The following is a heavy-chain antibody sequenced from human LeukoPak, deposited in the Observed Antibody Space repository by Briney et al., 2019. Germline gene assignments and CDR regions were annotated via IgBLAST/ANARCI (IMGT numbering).Heavy chain of an antibody. Sequence: ASVKVSCKASGYTFTGYYMHWVRQAPGQGLEWMGWINPNSGGTNYAQKLQGRVTMTRDTSISTAYMELSRLRSDDTAVYYCARETTVTTDLGYWGQGTLVTVSS. J-gene: IGHJ4*02. CDR2: INPNSGGT. CDR1: GYTFTGYY. D-gene: IGHD4-17*01. CDR3: ARETTVTTDLGY. V-gene: IGHV1-2*02.